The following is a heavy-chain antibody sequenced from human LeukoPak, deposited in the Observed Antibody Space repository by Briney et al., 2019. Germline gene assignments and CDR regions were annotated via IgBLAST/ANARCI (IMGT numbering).Heavy chain of an antibody. CDR1: GGSISSSSYY. V-gene: IGHV4-39*01. CDR3: ARRGTSYSSGWYGAFDI. Sequence: SETLSLTCTVSGGSISSSSYYWGWIRQPSGKGLEWIGSIYYSGSTYYNPSLKSRVTISVDTSKNQFSLKLSSVTAADTAVYYCARRGTSYSSGWYGAFDIWGQGTMVTVSS. CDR2: IYYSGST. J-gene: IGHJ3*02. D-gene: IGHD6-19*01.